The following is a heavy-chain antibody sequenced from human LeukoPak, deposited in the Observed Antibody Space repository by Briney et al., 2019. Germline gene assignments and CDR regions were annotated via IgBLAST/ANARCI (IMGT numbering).Heavy chain of an antibody. Sequence: PGGSLRLSCAASGFTFSSYNMNWVRQAPGKGLEWVSYISGSGSTTYYADSVQGRFTISRDNAKNSLYLEMNSLRAEDTAVYYCARVYVYWGSGKYHFDYWGQGTLVTVSS. CDR1: GFTFSSYN. J-gene: IGHJ4*02. V-gene: IGHV3-48*04. CDR2: ISGSGSTT. CDR3: ARVYVYWGSGKYHFDY. D-gene: IGHD3-10*01.